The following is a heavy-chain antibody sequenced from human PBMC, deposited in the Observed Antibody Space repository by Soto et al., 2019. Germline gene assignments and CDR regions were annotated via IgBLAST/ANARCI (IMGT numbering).Heavy chain of an antibody. CDR1: GGNFNSYI. CDR2: IVPMLGTT. J-gene: IGHJ4*02. V-gene: IGHV1-69*12. D-gene: IGHD4-4*01. CDR3: AGGSWGDHSIE. Sequence: QAQVVQSGAEMKKPGSSLTVSCKASGGNFNSYIITWVRQAPGQGLEWMGGIVPMLGTTDYAQKFRGRVTLTADESTSTAHMELSRLQSEDTAVYYCAGGSWGDHSIEWGQGTPVTVSS.